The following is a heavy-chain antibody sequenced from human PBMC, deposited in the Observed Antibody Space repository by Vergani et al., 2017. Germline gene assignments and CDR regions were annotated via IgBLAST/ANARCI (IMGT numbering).Heavy chain of an antibody. CDR1: GFTFSSYG. Sequence: VQLVESGGGVVQPGRSLRLSCAASGFTFSSYGMHWVRQAPGKGLEWVAVIWYDGSNKYYADSVKGRFTISRDNSKNTLYLQMNSLRAEDTAVYYCARDLRGYYGSGSYYTYYYGMDVWGQGP. V-gene: IGHV3-33*01. CDR3: ARDLRGYYGSGSYYTYYYGMDV. D-gene: IGHD3-10*01. CDR2: IWYDGSNK. J-gene: IGHJ6*02.